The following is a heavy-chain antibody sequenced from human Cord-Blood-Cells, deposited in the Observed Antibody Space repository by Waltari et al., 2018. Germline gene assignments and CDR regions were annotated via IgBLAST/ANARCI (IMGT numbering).Heavy chain of an antibody. CDR1: GGTFSSYA. CDR3: ALRITIFGVDY. J-gene: IGHJ4*02. CDR2: IIPILGIA. D-gene: IGHD3-3*01. Sequence: QVQLMQSGAEVKKPGSSVKVSCKASGGTFSSYAISWVRQAPGQGLEWMGRIIPILGIANYAQKFQGRVTITADKSTSTAYMELSSLRSEDTAVYYCALRITIFGVDYWGQGTLVTVSS. V-gene: IGHV1-69*09.